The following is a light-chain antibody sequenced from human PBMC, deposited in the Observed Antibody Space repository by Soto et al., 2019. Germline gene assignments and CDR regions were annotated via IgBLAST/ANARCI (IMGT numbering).Light chain of an antibody. V-gene: IGLV1-47*01. CDR1: SSNIGSNY. CDR2: RNN. J-gene: IGLJ2*01. CDR3: AAWDDSLSAVV. Sequence: QAVVTQPPSASGTPGQRVTISCSGSSSNIGSNYVFWYQHLPGTAPKLLIYRNNQRPSGVPDRFSGYKSGTSDSLAISGLRSEDETDYYCAAWDDSLSAVVFGGGTKLTVL.